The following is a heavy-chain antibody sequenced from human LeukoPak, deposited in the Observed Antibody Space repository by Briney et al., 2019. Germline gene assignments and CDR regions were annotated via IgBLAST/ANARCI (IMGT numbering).Heavy chain of an antibody. CDR2: ISAYNGNT. V-gene: IGHV1-18*01. J-gene: IGHJ5*02. D-gene: IGHD3-10*01. Sequence: ASVKVSCKASGYTFTSYGISWVRQAPGQGVEWMGWISAYNGNTNYAQKLQGRVTMTTDTSTSTAYMELRSLRSDDTAVYYCARSRTPRITMVRGVISLKTWGQGTLVTVSS. CDR1: GYTFTSYG. CDR3: ARSRTPRITMVRGVISLKT.